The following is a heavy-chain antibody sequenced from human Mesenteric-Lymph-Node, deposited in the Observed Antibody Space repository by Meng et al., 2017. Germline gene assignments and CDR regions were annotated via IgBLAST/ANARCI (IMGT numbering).Heavy chain of an antibody. Sequence: SETLSLTCAVSGYSISSDYYWGWIRQPPGKGLEWIGSIYHSGSTYYNPSLKSRVTISVDTSKNQFSLKLSSVTAADTAVYYCARVGIPGDGYNYYYYYGMDVWGQGTTVTVSS. CDR2: IYHSGST. CDR3: ARVGIPGDGYNYYYYYGMDV. J-gene: IGHJ6*02. CDR1: GYSISSDYY. D-gene: IGHD5-24*01. V-gene: IGHV4-38-2*01.